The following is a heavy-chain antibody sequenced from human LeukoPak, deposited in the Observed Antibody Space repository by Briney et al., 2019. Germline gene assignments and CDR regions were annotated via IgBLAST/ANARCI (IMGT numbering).Heavy chain of an antibody. CDR2: INPNSGGT. CDR1: GYTFTGYY. D-gene: IGHD3-22*01. J-gene: IGHJ4*02. CDR3: ARQLDSSGYYWAFDY. Sequence: GASVKVSCKASGYTFTGYYMHWARQAPGQGLEWMGRINPNSGGTNYAQKFQGRVTMTRDTSISTAYMELSRLRSDDTAVYYCARQLDSSGYYWAFDYWGQGTLVTVSS. V-gene: IGHV1-2*06.